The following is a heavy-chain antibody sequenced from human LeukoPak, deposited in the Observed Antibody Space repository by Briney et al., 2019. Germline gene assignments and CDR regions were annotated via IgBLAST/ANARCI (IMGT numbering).Heavy chain of an antibody. CDR2: IYYSGST. D-gene: IGHD6-19*01. CDR3: ARQTMDSSGWKRISYYDY. Sequence: PSETLSLTCTVSGGSISSSSYYWGWTRQPPGKGLEWIGSIYYSGSTSYNPFLKSRVTISVDTSKNQFSLKLTSVTAADTAVYYCARQTMDSSGWKRISYYDYWGQGTLVTVSS. J-gene: IGHJ4*02. CDR1: GGSISSSSYY. V-gene: IGHV4-39*01.